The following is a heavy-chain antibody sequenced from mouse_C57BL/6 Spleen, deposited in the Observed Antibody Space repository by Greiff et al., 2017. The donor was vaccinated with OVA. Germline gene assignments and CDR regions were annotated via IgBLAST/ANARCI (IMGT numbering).Heavy chain of an antibody. CDR1: GYTFTDYY. CDR2: INPNNGGT. D-gene: IGHD1-1*01. CDR3: AVYYYGSSYAMDY. V-gene: IGHV1-26*01. J-gene: IGHJ4*01. Sequence: EVKLQQSGPELVKPGASVKISCKASGYTFTDYYMNWVKQSHGKSLEWIGDINPNNGGTSYNQKFKGKATLTVDKSSSTAYMELRSLTSEDSAVYYCAVYYYGSSYAMDYWGQGTSVTVSS.